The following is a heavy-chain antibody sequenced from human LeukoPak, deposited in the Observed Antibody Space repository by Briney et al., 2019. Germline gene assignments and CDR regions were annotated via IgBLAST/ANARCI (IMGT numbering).Heavy chain of an antibody. CDR1: GDSISSSNW. D-gene: IGHD3-10*01. J-gene: IGHJ5*02. Sequence: SGTLSLTCAVSGDSISSSNWWSWVRQPPGKGLEWIGEIYHSGSTNYNPSLKSRVTISVDKSKNQFSLQLSSVTAADTAVYYCARDSEYYYGSGSFNWFDPWGQGTLVTVSS. CDR3: ARDSEYYYGSGSFNWFDP. CDR2: IYHSGST. V-gene: IGHV4-4*02.